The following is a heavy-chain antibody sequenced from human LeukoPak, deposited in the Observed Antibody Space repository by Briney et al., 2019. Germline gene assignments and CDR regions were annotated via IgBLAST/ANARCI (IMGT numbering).Heavy chain of an antibody. D-gene: IGHD5-18*01. CDR2: IIPIFGTA. CDR3: ARGRGYSYGPWKSDYFDY. J-gene: IGHJ4*02. Sequence: SVKVSCKASGGTFSSYAISWVRQAPGQGLEWMGGIIPIFGTANYAQKFQGRVTITADESTSTAYMELSSLRSEDTAVYYCARGRGYSYGPWKSDYFDYWGQGTLVTVSS. CDR1: GGTFSSYA. V-gene: IGHV1-69*13.